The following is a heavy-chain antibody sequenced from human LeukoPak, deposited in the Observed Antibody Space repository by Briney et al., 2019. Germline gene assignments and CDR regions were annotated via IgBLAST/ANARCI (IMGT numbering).Heavy chain of an antibody. Sequence: GGSLRLSCAASGFTFDNYGMSWVRQVPGINGNGGSTAYADSVKGRFTISRDNAKNSLYLQMNSLRAEDTAVYYCARGSGSYYKVWDYWGQGTLVTVSS. D-gene: IGHD3-10*01. CDR3: ARGSGSYYKVWDY. J-gene: IGHJ4*02. V-gene: IGHV3-20*04. CDR1: GFTFDNYG. CDR2: NGNGGST.